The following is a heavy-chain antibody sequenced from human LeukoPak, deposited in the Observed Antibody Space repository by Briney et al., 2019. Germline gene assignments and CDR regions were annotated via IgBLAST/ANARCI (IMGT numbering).Heavy chain of an antibody. D-gene: IGHD6-19*01. Sequence: GGSLRLSCSASGFTFSNYAIYWVRHAPGKGLEYVSAISSNGGSTYYADSVKGRFTISRDNSKNTLYLQMSSLRPEDTAVYYCVKDPGSSGSGYYDYWGQGTLVTVSS. V-gene: IGHV3-64D*06. CDR1: GFTFSNYA. CDR2: ISSNGGST. J-gene: IGHJ4*02. CDR3: VKDPGSSGSGYYDY.